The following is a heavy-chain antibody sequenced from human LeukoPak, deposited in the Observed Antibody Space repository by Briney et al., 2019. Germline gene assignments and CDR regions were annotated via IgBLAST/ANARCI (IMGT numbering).Heavy chain of an antibody. CDR2: ISGSGGST. J-gene: IGHJ3*02. V-gene: IGHV3-23*01. Sequence: GGSLRLSCAASGFTFSSYSMNWVRQAPGKGLEWVSAISGSGGSTYYADSVKGRFTISRDNSKNTLYLQMNSLRAEDTAVYYCAKEHVWVHAFDIWGQGTMVTVSS. CDR1: GFTFSSYS. D-gene: IGHD2-8*01. CDR3: AKEHVWVHAFDI.